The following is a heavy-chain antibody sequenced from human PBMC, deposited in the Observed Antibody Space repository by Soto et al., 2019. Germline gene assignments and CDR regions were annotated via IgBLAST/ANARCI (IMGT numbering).Heavy chain of an antibody. Sequence: SETLSLTCAVSGGSISSSNWWSWVRQPPGKGLEWIGYIYHSGSTNYNPSLKSRVTISVDTSKNQFSLKLSSVTAADTAVYYCARDVPYCSGGSCYSVYAFDIWGQGTMVTVSS. CDR1: GGSISSSNW. CDR2: IYHSGST. D-gene: IGHD2-15*01. CDR3: ARDVPYCSGGSCYSVYAFDI. J-gene: IGHJ3*02. V-gene: IGHV4-4*02.